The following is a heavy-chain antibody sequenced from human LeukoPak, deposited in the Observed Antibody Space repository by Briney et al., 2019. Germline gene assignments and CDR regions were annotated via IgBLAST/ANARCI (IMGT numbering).Heavy chain of an antibody. CDR3: ARSYCGGDCYTYYFDY. J-gene: IGHJ4*02. CDR2: IYYSGST. D-gene: IGHD2-21*02. CDR1: GGSISSYY. Sequence: SETLSLTCTVSGGSISSYYWSWIRQPPGKGLEWIGNIYYSGSTNYNPSLKSRVTISVDRSKNQFSLKLSSVAAADTAVYYCARSYCGGDCYTYYFDYWGQGTLVTVSS. V-gene: IGHV4-59*12.